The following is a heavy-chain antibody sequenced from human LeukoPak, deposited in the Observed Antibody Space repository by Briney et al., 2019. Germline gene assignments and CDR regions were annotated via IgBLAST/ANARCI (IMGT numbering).Heavy chain of an antibody. V-gene: IGHV3-9*01. CDR2: ISWNSGSI. CDR3: AKATFTAMVSLVDY. Sequence: GRSLRLSCAASGFTFDDYAMHLVRQAPGKGLEWVSGISWNSGSIGYADSVKGRFTISRDNAKNSLYLQMNSLRAEDTALYYCAKATFTAMVSLVDYWGQGTLVTVSS. J-gene: IGHJ4*02. CDR1: GFTFDDYA. D-gene: IGHD5-18*01.